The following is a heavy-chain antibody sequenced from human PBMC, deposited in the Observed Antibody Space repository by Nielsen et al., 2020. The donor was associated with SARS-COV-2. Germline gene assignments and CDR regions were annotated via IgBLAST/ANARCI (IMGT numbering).Heavy chain of an antibody. CDR2: IWYDGSNK. J-gene: IGHJ4*02. CDR3: ARESGSSGWIVSPVFDY. D-gene: IGHD6-19*01. CDR1: GFTFSSYG. Sequence: GESLKISCAASGFTFSSYGMHWVRQAPGKGLEWVAVIWYDGSNKYYADSVKGRFTISRDNSKNTLYLQMNSLGAEDTAVYYCARESGSSGWIVSPVFDYWGQGTLVTVSS. V-gene: IGHV3-33*01.